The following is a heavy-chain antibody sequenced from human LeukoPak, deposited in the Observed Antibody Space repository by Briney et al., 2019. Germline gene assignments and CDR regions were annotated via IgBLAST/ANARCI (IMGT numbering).Heavy chain of an antibody. Sequence: GASVRVSCKASGDSFTSYGICRVRQAPGQWLEWMGWINAYNGNTNYAQMLQGRVSMTTDTSTSTAYLELRSLRSDDAAVYYCARGPGCSSTSCPYYYEYDGMDVWGQGTTVTVSS. J-gene: IGHJ6*02. CDR3: ARGPGCSSTSCPYYYEYDGMDV. V-gene: IGHV1-18*01. D-gene: IGHD2-2*01. CDR1: GDSFTSYG. CDR2: INAYNGNT.